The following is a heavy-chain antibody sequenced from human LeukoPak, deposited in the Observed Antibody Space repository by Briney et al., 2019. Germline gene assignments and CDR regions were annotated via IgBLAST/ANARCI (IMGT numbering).Heavy chain of an antibody. CDR3: ARGDPRLRLLGY. D-gene: IGHD5-12*01. V-gene: IGHV1-8*03. CDR2: MNPNNGNK. CDR1: GYIFTSYD. J-gene: IGHJ4*02. Sequence: RASVKFSCKASGYIFTSYDINWVRQATGQGLEWMGWMNPNNGNKGFAQKFQGRVTITRNTSISKAYMELTTLTFDDTAVYYCARGDPRLRLLGYWGQGTPVTVSS.